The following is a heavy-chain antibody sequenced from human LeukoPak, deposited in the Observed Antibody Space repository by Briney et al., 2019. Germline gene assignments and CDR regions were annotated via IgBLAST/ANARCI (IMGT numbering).Heavy chain of an antibody. CDR3: ARDGIAVATPPIVSYFDY. J-gene: IGHJ4*02. CDR2: IIPILGIA. Sequence: SVKVSCKASGGTFSSYTISWVRQAPGQGLEWMGRIIPILGIANYAQKFQGRVTITADKSTSTAYMELSSLRSEDTAVYYCARDGIAVATPPIVSYFDYWGQRTLVTVSS. CDR1: GGTFSSYT. D-gene: IGHD6-19*01. V-gene: IGHV1-69*04.